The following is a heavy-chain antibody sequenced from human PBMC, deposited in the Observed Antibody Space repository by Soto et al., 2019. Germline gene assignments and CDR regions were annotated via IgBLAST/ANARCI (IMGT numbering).Heavy chain of an antibody. CDR3: AKDPQRYCSSTSCPRPYYYYGMDV. Sequence: QVQLVESGGGVVQPGRSLRLSCAASGFTFSSYGMHWVRQAPGKGLEWVAVISYDGSNKYYADSVKGRFTISRDNSKNSLYLQMYSLRAEDTAVYYCAKDPQRYCSSTSCPRPYYYYGMDVWGQGTTVTVSS. V-gene: IGHV3-30*18. J-gene: IGHJ6*02. CDR1: GFTFSSYG. CDR2: ISYDGSNK. D-gene: IGHD2-2*01.